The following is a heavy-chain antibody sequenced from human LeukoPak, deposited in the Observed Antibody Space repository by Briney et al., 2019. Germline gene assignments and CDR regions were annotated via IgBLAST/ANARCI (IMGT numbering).Heavy chain of an antibody. J-gene: IGHJ6*04. CDR3: AAAYDFWSGYQSWDV. D-gene: IGHD3-3*01. V-gene: IGHV1-58*02. CDR1: GFTFTSSA. CDR2: IVVGSGST. Sequence: GTSVKVSCKASGFTFTSSAMQWVRQARGQRLEWIGWIVVGSGSTNYAQKFQERVTITRDMSTSTAYMELSSLRSEDTAVYYCAAAYDFWSGYQSWDVWGKGTTVTVSS.